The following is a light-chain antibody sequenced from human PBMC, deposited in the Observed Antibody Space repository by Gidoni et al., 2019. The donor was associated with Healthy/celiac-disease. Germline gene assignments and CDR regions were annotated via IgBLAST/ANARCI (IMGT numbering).Light chain of an antibody. J-gene: IGKJ1*01. CDR1: QDMSNY. CDR2: DAS. CDR3: QQYDNLLPWT. Sequence: DIQMTQSPSSLSASVGDRVTITCQASQDMSNYLNWYQQKPGKAPKLLIYDASNLETGVPSRFSGSGSGTDFTFTISSLQPEDIASYYCQQYDNLLPWTFGQGTKVEIK. V-gene: IGKV1-33*01.